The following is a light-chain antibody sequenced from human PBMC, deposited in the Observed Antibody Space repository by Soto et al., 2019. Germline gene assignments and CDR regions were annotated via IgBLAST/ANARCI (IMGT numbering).Light chain of an antibody. CDR2: DDS. V-gene: IGLV3-21*02. Sequence: SYELTQPPSVSGAPGQTARITCGGTNIGSKSVNWYQQKPGQAPVVAVYDDSDRPSVIPERFSGSNSGNTATLTISRVEAGYEADYYCQVWDSTSDHLYVFGTGTKVTV. CDR1: NIGSKS. CDR3: QVWDSTSDHLYV. J-gene: IGLJ1*01.